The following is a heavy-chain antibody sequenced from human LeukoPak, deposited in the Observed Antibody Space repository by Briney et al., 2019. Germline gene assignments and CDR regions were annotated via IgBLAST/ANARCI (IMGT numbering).Heavy chain of an antibody. J-gene: IGHJ4*02. Sequence: GGSLRLSCAASGFIVSSNYMSWVRQAPGKGLEWVSVIYSGGRTYYADSVRGRFTISRDNSKNTLYLQMDSLRAEDTAVYYCARRGYGDYAPFDYWGQGTLVTVSS. CDR3: ARRGYGDYAPFDY. V-gene: IGHV3-53*01. CDR1: GFIVSSNY. CDR2: IYSGGRT. D-gene: IGHD4-17*01.